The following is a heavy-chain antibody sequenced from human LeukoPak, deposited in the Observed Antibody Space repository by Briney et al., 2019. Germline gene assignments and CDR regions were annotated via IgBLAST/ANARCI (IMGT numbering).Heavy chain of an antibody. V-gene: IGHV3-23*01. D-gene: IGHD4-17*01. CDR1: GFTFSSYA. J-gene: IGHJ4*02. Sequence: GGSLRLSCAASGFTFSSYAMSWVRQAPGKGLEWVSAISGSGGSTYYADSVKGRFTISRDNSKNTLYLQMNSLRAEDTAVYYCAKEVTYGDYGGEGPYGYWGQGTLVTVSS. CDR2: ISGSGGST. CDR3: AKEVTYGDYGGEGPYGY.